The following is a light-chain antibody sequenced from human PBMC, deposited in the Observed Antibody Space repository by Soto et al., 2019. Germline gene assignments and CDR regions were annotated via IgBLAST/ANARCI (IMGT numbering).Light chain of an antibody. V-gene: IGKV1-39*01. CDR3: QQSSSTPQT. CDR2: DAF. CDR1: QNINSY. Sequence: DIQMTQSPSSLSASVGDRVTITCRASQNINSYLSWYQQKPGKAPKLLIYDAFRLQSGVPSRFSGSGSGTDFSLTISSLQPEVFATYYCQQSSSTPQTFGHGTKLEIK. J-gene: IGKJ2*01.